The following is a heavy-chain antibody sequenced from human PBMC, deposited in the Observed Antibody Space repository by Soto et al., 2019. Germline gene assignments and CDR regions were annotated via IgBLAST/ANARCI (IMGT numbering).Heavy chain of an antibody. J-gene: IGHJ4*02. Sequence: QVQLVQSGTEVKKPGSSVAVSCQASAGTFNNHSLRGVRQAPGQGLAWMGRSIPILGRADYSQKFQGRLKLTVDKSTSTADMELSSLTSEDTAVYYCVIDLGYFDFWGQGTLVTVSS. CDR2: SIPILGRA. V-gene: IGHV1-69*02. D-gene: IGHD2-15*01. CDR1: AGTFNNHS. CDR3: VIDLGYFDF.